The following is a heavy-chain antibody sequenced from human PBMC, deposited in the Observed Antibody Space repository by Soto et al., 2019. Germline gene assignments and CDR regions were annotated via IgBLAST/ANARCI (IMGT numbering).Heavy chain of an antibody. Sequence: SETLSLTCTVSGGSVSSGSYYWSWIRQPPGKGLEWIGYIYYSGSTNYNPSLKSRVTISVDTSKNQFSLKLSSVTAADTAVYYCARTVQQLLPERFDPWGQGTLDTVSS. J-gene: IGHJ5*02. CDR2: IYYSGST. CDR3: ARTVQQLLPERFDP. V-gene: IGHV4-61*01. CDR1: GGSVSSGSYY. D-gene: IGHD1-1*01.